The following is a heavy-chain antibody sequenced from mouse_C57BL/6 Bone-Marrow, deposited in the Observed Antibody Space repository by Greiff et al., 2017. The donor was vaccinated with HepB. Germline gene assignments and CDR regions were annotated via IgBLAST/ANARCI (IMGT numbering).Heavy chain of an antibody. CDR2: IDPSDSYT. D-gene: IGHD2-14*01. Sequence: QVQLQQPGAELVRPGTSVKLSCKASGYTFTSYWMHWVKQRPGQGLEWLGVIDPSDSYTNYNQKFKGKATLTVDTSSSTAYMQRSSLTSEDSAVYYWARSGNLGTDYWGQGTTLTVSS. V-gene: IGHV1-59*01. CDR3: ARSGNLGTDY. J-gene: IGHJ2*01. CDR1: GYTFTSYW.